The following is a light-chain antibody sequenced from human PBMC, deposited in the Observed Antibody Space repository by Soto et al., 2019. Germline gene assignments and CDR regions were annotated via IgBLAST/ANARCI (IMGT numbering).Light chain of an antibody. J-gene: IGKJ4*01. Sequence: EIVLTQSPGTLSLSPGERATLSCRASQNVNRNYVAWYQHKPGQAPRLLIYGASNRATGIPDRFSGGGSGTYFTLTISRLEPEDFALYYCQQYSDLPLTSGGGTKVEI. CDR3: QQYSDLPLT. V-gene: IGKV3-20*01. CDR2: GAS. CDR1: QNVNRNY.